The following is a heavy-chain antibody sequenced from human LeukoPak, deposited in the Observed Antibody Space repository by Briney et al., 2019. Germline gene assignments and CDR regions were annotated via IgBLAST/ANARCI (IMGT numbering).Heavy chain of an antibody. CDR2: INHSGST. CDR1: GGSISGYY. J-gene: IGHJ6*03. V-gene: IGHV4-34*01. Sequence: SETLSLTCTVSGGSISGYYWSWIRQPPGKGLEWIGEINHSGSTNYNPSLKSRVTISVDTSKNQFSLKLSSVTAADTAVYYCARVHYYGSGRNYYYYYMDVWGKGTTVTISS. CDR3: ARVHYYGSGRNYYYYYMDV. D-gene: IGHD3-10*01.